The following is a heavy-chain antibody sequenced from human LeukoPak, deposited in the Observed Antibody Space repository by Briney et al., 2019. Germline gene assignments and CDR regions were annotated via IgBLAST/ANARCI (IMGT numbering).Heavy chain of an antibody. J-gene: IGHJ1*01. V-gene: IGHV1-46*01. D-gene: IGHD4-17*01. CDR1: GYTFTSYY. CDR2: INPSGGST. CDR3: ARGSRGYGDSTYFQH. Sequence: ASVKVSCKASGYTFTSYYMHWVRQAPGQGLEWMGIINPSGGSTSYAQKFQGRVTMTRDTSTSTVYMELSSLRSEDTAVYYCARGSRGYGDSTYFQHWGQGTLVTVSS.